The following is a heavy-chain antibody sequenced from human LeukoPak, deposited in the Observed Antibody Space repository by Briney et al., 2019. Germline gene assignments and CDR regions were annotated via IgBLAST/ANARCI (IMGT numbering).Heavy chain of an antibody. CDR3: ARDGYCSGGSCFRSAFDI. J-gene: IGHJ3*02. CDR1: GFTFSNYW. V-gene: IGHV3-7*01. D-gene: IGHD2-15*01. Sequence: GGSLRLSCAASGFTFSNYWMSWVRQAPGKGLEWVANIKQDGSDKYYVDSVKGRFTISRDNAKNSLYLQTNSLRAEDMAVYYCARDGYCSGGSCFRSAFDIWGQGTMVTVSS. CDR2: IKQDGSDK.